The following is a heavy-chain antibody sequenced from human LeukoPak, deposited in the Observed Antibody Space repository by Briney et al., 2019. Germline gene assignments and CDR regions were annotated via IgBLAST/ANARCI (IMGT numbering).Heavy chain of an antibody. J-gene: IGHJ5*02. D-gene: IGHD2-2*01. CDR3: AKDLVVVPAAIMEYNWFDP. CDR2: ISGSGGST. Sequence: GGSLRLSCAASGFTFSSYAMSWVRQAPGKGLEWVSAISGSGGSTYYADSVKGRFTISRDNSKNTLYLQMNSLRAEDTAVYYCAKDLVVVPAAIMEYNWFDPWGQGTLVIVSS. CDR1: GFTFSSYA. V-gene: IGHV3-23*01.